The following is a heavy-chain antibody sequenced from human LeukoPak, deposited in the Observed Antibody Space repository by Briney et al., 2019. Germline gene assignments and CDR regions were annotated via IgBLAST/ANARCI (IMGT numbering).Heavy chain of an antibody. CDR1: GFTFSSYE. Sequence: GGSLRLSCAASGFTFSSYEMNWVRQAPGKGLEWVSYISSSGSTIYYADSVKGRFTISRDNSKNTLYLQMNSLRAEDTAVYYCARDNYYYYMDVWGKGTTVTISS. J-gene: IGHJ6*03. V-gene: IGHV3-48*03. CDR2: ISSSGSTI. CDR3: ARDNYYYYMDV.